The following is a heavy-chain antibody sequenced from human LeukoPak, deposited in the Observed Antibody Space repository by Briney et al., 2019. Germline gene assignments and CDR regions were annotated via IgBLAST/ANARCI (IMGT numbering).Heavy chain of an antibody. D-gene: IGHD6-19*01. Sequence: SETLSLTCTVSGGSISSGDYYWSWIRQPPGKGLEGIGYIYYSGSTYYNPSLKSRVTISVDTSKNQFSLKLSSVTAADTAVYYCARVGGGIAVAGPENWFDPWGQGTLVTVSS. CDR2: IYYSGST. J-gene: IGHJ5*02. V-gene: IGHV4-30-4*01. CDR3: ARVGGGIAVAGPENWFDP. CDR1: GGSISSGDYY.